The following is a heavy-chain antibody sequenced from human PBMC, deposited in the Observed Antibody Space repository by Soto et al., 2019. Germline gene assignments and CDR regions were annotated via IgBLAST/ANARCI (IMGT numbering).Heavy chain of an antibody. Sequence: ETLSLTCTVSGGSISSYYWSWIRQPPGKGLEWIGYIYYSGSTNYNPSLKSRVTISVDTSKDQFSLKLSSVTAADTAVYYCARDELGYSYGYQEISNWFDPWGQGTLVTVSS. V-gene: IGHV4-59*01. CDR3: ARDELGYSYGYQEISNWFDP. D-gene: IGHD5-18*01. CDR2: IYYSGST. J-gene: IGHJ5*02. CDR1: GGSISSYY.